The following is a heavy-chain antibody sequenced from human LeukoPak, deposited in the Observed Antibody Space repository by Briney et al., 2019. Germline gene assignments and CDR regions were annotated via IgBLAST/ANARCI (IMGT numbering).Heavy chain of an antibody. CDR1: GGTFSSYA. Sequence: ASVKVSCKASGGTFSSYAISWVRQAPEQGLEWMGGIIPIFGTANYAQKFQGRVTITTDESTSTAYMELSSLRSEDTAVYYCARGRALRKWFDPWGQGTLVTVSS. CDR2: IIPIFGTA. J-gene: IGHJ5*02. V-gene: IGHV1-69*05. CDR3: ARGRALRKWFDP.